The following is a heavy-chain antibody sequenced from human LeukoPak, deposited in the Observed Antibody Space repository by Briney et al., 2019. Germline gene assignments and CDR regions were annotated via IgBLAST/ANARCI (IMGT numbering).Heavy chain of an antibody. CDR2: ISDSSSAM. J-gene: IGHJ4*02. CDR1: GFTFSSYS. Sequence: GGSLRLSCAASGFTFSSYSMNWVRQAPGKGLEWVSYISDSSSAMYYADSVKGRFTISRDNAKNSLYLQMNSLRAEDTAVYYCARVWMAARGDYWGQGTLVTVSS. CDR3: ARVWMAARGDY. D-gene: IGHD6-6*01. V-gene: IGHV3-48*04.